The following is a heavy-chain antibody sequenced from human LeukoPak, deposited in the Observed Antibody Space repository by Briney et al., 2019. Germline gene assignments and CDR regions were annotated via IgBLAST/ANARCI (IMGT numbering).Heavy chain of an antibody. D-gene: IGHD3-10*01. V-gene: IGHV1-69*13. CDR3: AREEYYYGSDLRFDP. CDR2: IIPIFGTA. CDR1: GGTFSSYA. Sequence: SVKVSCKASGGTFSSYAISWVRQAPGQGLEWMGGIIPIFGTANYAQKFQGRVTITADESTSTAYMELSSLRSEDAAVYYCAREEYYYGSDLRFDPWGQGTLVTVSS. J-gene: IGHJ5*02.